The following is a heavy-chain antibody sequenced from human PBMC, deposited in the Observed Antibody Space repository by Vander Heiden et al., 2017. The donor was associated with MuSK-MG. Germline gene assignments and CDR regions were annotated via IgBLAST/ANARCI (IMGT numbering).Heavy chain of an antibody. CDR1: GYSFTTYW. Sequence: EVQLVQSGAEVKKPGESLKISCKGSGYSFTTYWIGWVRQMPGKGLEWMGIIYPGDADTRYSPSFQCQVTISADKSINTADLKWTSINPSETAMYYCARDEGFGGATQDAYDIWGQGTLVTVSS. J-gene: IGHJ3*02. D-gene: IGHD1-26*01. V-gene: IGHV5-51*01. CDR2: IYPGDADT. CDR3: ARDEGFGGATQDAYDI.